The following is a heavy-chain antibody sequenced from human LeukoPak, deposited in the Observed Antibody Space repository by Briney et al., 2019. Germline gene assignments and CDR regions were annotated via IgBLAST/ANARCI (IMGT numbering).Heavy chain of an antibody. CDR2: IYYSGST. D-gene: IGHD5-18*01. Sequence: SETLSLTCTVSGGSFSSYYWSWIRQPPGKGLEWIGFIYYSGSTKYNPSLRGRVTISVDTSKNQFSLKLSSVTAADTAVYYCARDHDTAMGYYYAMDVWGKGTTVTVSS. V-gene: IGHV4-59*01. J-gene: IGHJ6*04. CDR1: GGSFSSYY. CDR3: ARDHDTAMGYYYAMDV.